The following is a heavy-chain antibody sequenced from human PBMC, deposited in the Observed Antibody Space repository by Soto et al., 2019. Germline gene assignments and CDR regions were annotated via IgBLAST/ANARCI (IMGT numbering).Heavy chain of an antibody. CDR2: VYPGDSDA. CDR3: ERRGGRGSWSSHFDY. V-gene: IGHV5-51*01. CDR1: GYGFTSYW. D-gene: IGHD3-10*01. Sequence: PGESLKISCQASGYGFTSYWIAWVRQQPGKGLEWMGIVYPGDSDARYSPSFQGQVTMSADKSINTAYLQWTSLKASDSAIYYCERRGGRGSWSSHFDYWGRGTQVTVSS. J-gene: IGHJ4*02.